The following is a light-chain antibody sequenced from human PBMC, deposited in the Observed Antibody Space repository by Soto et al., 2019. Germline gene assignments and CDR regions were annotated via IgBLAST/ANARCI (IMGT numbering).Light chain of an antibody. CDR1: HSVSSS. V-gene: IGKV3-20*01. CDR3: QQYGTSPQT. J-gene: IGKJ1*01. CDR2: GAS. Sequence: EVVMTQSPATLSVSPGERATLSCRASHSVSSSLAWYQQKPGQAPRLLISGASTRATGIPDRFSGGGSGTDFTLTISRLAPEDFAVYYCQQYGTSPQTFGQGTKVDIK.